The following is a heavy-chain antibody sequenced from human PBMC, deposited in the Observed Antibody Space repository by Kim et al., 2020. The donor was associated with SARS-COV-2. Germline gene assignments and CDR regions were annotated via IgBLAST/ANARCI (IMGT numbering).Heavy chain of an antibody. V-gene: IGHV3-48*03. CDR3: AGIEARGLLWFGESEFFDY. CDR1: GFTFSSYE. J-gene: IGHJ4*02. CDR2: ISSSGSTI. Sequence: GGSLRLSCAASGFTFSSYEMNWVRQAPGKGLEWVSYISSSGSTIYYADSVKGRFTISRDNAKNSLYLQMNSLRAEDTAVYYCAGIEARGLLWFGESEFFDYWGQGTLVTVSS. D-gene: IGHD3-10*01.